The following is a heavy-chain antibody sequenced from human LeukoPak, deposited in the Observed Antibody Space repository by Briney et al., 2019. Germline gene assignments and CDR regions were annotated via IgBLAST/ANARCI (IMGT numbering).Heavy chain of an antibody. V-gene: IGHV3-30*04. CDR3: AILLGAGGN. J-gene: IGHJ4*02. Sequence: GGSLRLSCAASTFTFSSYAIHWVRQAPGKGLEWVAVISYDGSNKYYADSVKGRFTISRDNSKNTLYLQMNSLRAEDTAVYYCAILLGAGGNWGQGTLVTVSS. D-gene: IGHD3-16*01. CDR2: ISYDGSNK. CDR1: TFTFSSYA.